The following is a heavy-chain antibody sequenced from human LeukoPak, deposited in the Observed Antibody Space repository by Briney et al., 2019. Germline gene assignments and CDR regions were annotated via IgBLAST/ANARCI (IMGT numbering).Heavy chain of an antibody. D-gene: IGHD4-17*01. CDR2: INSDGSST. CDR3: ARGPNYGTFDY. J-gene: IGHJ4*02. CDR1: GFTFSSCW. V-gene: IGHV3-74*01. Sequence: QPGGSLRLSCAASGFTFSSCWMHWVRPAPGKGLVWVSRINSDGSSTSYADSVKGRFTISRDNAKNTLYLQMNSLRAEDTAVYYCARGPNYGTFDYWGQGTLVTVSS.